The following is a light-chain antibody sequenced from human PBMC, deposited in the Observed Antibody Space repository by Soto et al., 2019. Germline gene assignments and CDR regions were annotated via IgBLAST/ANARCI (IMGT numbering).Light chain of an antibody. Sequence: AIRMTQSPSSLSASTGDRVTITRRASQGISSYLAWYQQKPGKAPKLLIYAASTLQSGVPSRFSGSGSGTDFTLTISCLQSEDFATYYCQQYYSYYLNCGGVTKVDIK. V-gene: IGKV1-8*01. CDR2: AAS. CDR3: QQYYSYYLN. CDR1: QGISSY. J-gene: IGKJ4*01.